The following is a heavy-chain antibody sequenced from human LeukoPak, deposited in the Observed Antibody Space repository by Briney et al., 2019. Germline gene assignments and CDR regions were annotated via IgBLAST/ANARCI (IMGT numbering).Heavy chain of an antibody. D-gene: IGHD2-15*01. Sequence: GGSLRLSCAASGFIFSDYVMNWLRQAPGRGLEWVAYIRYDGSHKYYIDSVKGRFTISRDNSKNTLYLQMNSLRAEDTAVYYCAKGSGLWYFDLWGRGTLVTVSS. V-gene: IGHV3-30*02. CDR3: AKGSGLWYFDL. CDR1: GFIFSDYV. J-gene: IGHJ2*01. CDR2: IRYDGSHK.